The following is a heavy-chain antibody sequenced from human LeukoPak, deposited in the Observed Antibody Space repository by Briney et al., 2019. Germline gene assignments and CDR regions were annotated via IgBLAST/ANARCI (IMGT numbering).Heavy chain of an antibody. CDR2: ISWNSGSI. V-gene: IGHV3-9*01. CDR3: ATVGDYGTDAFDI. D-gene: IGHD4-17*01. Sequence: GGSLRLSCAASGFTFDDYAMHWVRQAPGKGLEWVSGISWNSGSIGYADSVKGRFTISRDNAKNSLYLQMNSLRAEDTALYYCATVGDYGTDAFDIWGQGTMVTVSS. J-gene: IGHJ3*02. CDR1: GFTFDDYA.